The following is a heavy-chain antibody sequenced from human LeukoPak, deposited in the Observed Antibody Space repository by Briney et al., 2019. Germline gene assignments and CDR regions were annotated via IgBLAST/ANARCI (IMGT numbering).Heavy chain of an antibody. CDR2: IKSKTDGGTT. Sequence: MPGGSLRLSCAASGFTFSNAWMSWVRQAPGRGLEWVGRIKSKTDGGTTDYAAPVKGRFTISRDDSKNTLYLQMNSLKTEDTAVYYCTTRFVVPAAIPDYWGQGTLVTVSS. CDR1: GFTFSNAW. V-gene: IGHV3-15*01. D-gene: IGHD2-2*01. J-gene: IGHJ4*02. CDR3: TTRFVVPAAIPDY.